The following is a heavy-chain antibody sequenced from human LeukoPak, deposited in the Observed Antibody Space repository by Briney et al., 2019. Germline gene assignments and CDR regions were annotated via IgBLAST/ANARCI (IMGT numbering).Heavy chain of an antibody. D-gene: IGHD6-13*01. Sequence: SETLSLTCAVYGGSFSGYYWSWIRQPPGKGLEWIGEINHSGSTNYNPSLKSRVTISVDTSKNQFSLKLSSVTAADTAVYYCARQKSWIRYYFDSWGQGTLVTVSS. CDR2: INHSGST. CDR1: GGSFSGYY. V-gene: IGHV4-34*01. J-gene: IGHJ4*02. CDR3: ARQKSWIRYYFDS.